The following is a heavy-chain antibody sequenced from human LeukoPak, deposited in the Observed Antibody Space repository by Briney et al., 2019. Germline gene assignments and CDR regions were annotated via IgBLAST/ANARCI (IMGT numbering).Heavy chain of an antibody. Sequence: SETLSLTCAVYGGSFSGYYWSWIRQPPGKGLEWIGEINHSGSTNYNPSLKSRVTISVDTSKNQFSLKLSSVTAADTAVYYCARRRVGATKPLDYWGEGTLVTVSS. D-gene: IGHD1-26*01. CDR1: GGSFSGYY. CDR2: INHSGST. CDR3: ARRRVGATKPLDY. V-gene: IGHV4-34*01. J-gene: IGHJ4*02.